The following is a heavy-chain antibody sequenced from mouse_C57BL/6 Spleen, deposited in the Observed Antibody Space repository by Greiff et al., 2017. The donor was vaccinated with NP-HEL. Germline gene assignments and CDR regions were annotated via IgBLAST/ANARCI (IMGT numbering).Heavy chain of an antibody. CDR1: GYAFSSYW. D-gene: IGHD1-1*01. CDR3: ARYPYYYGSSWYFDV. J-gene: IGHJ1*03. CDR2: IYPGDGDT. V-gene: IGHV1-80*01. Sequence: QVQLQQSGAELVKPGASVKISCKASGYAFSSYWMNWVKQRPGKGLEWIGQIYPGDGDTNYNGKFKGKATLTADKSSSTAYMQLSSLTSEDSAVYFCARYPYYYGSSWYFDVWGTGTTVTVSS.